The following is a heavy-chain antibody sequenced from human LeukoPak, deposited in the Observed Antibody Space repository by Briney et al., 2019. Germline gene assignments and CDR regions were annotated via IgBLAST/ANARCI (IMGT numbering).Heavy chain of an antibody. CDR1: GYTFTSYY. V-gene: IGHV1-46*01. D-gene: IGHD2-8*01. J-gene: IGHJ4*02. CDR3: ARDRDRYCTNGVCNLDY. CDR2: INPSGGST. Sequence: ASVKVSCKASGYTFTSYYMHWVRQAPGQGLEWMGIINPSGGSTSYAQKFQGRVTMTRDTSTSTVYMELGSLRSEDTAVYYCARDRDRYCTNGVCNLDYWGQGTLVTVSS.